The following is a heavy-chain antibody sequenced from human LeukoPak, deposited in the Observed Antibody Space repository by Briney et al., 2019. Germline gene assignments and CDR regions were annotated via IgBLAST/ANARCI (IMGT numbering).Heavy chain of an antibody. CDR3: AKAVTMTHYYDSSGPKYFQH. J-gene: IGHJ1*01. CDR2: ISGSGGST. CDR1: GFTFSSYA. V-gene: IGHV3-23*01. D-gene: IGHD3-22*01. Sequence: GGSLRLSCAASGFTFSSYAMSWVRQAPGKGLEWVSAISGSGGSTYYADSVKGRFTISRDNSKNTLYLQMNSLRAEDTAVYYCAKAVTMTHYYDSSGPKYFQHWGQGTLVTVSS.